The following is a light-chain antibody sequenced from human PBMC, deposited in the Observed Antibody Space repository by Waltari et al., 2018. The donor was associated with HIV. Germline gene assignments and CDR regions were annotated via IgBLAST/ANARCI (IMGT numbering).Light chain of an antibody. CDR1: RPLQSISHYKEH. J-gene: IGKJ5*01. V-gene: IGKV4-1*01. CDR3: QQYYVHPT. CDR2: WAS. Sequence: DIVLTQSPGSLSVSLGETATINCKSSRPLQSISHYKEHLAWFQHQPGRPPNMISQWASTRVSGVPERFSGSGSETDFTLTITNLQAEDVAVYFCQQYYVHPTFGQGTRL.